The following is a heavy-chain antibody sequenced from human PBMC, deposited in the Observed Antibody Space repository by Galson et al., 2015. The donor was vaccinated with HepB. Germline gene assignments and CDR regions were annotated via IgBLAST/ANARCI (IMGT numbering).Heavy chain of an antibody. Sequence: SLRLSCAASGFTFEDYAMHWVRQAPGKGLEWVSLISWDRSSTYYADSVKGRFAISRDNRKNSLYLQMNSLRAEDTGLYYCAKDIRGDVSSAGGPYSHYWGQGTLVPSPQ. V-gene: IGHV3-43D*04. J-gene: IGHJ4*02. CDR1: GFTFEDYA. CDR3: AKDIRGDVSSAGGPYSHY. D-gene: IGHD5-24*01. CDR2: ISWDRSST.